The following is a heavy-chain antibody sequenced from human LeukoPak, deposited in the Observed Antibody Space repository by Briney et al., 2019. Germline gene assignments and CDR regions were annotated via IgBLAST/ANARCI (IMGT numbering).Heavy chain of an antibody. D-gene: IGHD2-2*01. CDR3: ARGGRRCSSTSCKYYFDY. V-gene: IGHV1-69*01. CDR2: IIPIFGTA. J-gene: IGHJ4*02. CDR1: GGTFISYA. Sequence: SVKVSCKASGGTFISYAISWVRQAPGQGLEWMGGIIPIFGTANYAQKFQGRVTITADESTSTAYMELSSLRSEDTAVYYCARGGRRCSSTSCKYYFDYWGQGTLVTVSS.